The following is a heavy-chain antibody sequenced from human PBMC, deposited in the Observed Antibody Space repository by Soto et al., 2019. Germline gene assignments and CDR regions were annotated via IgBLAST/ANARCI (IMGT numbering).Heavy chain of an antibody. CDR3: ARGGDYDFWSGYYSYYYMDV. J-gene: IGHJ6*03. V-gene: IGHV1-8*01. D-gene: IGHD3-3*01. Sequence: ASVKVSCKASGYTFTSYDINWVRQATGQGLEWMGWMNPNSGNTGYAQKFQGRVTMTRNTSISTAYMELSSLRSEDTAVYYCARGGDYDFWSGYYSYYYMDVWGKGTTVTVSS. CDR2: MNPNSGNT. CDR1: GYTFTSYD.